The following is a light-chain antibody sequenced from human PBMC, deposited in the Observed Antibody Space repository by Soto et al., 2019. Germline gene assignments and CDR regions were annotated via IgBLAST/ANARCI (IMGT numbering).Light chain of an antibody. CDR3: QQSYRTAT. CDR1: QSISIY. V-gene: IGKV1-39*01. Sequence: DIPMTQSPSSLSASVGDRVTITCRASQSISIYLNWYQQKPGKAPMLLIYAASSLQSGVPSRFGGSGSGTDFTLTINSLQPEDFATYYCQQSYRTATFGGGTKVEIK. CDR2: AAS. J-gene: IGKJ4*01.